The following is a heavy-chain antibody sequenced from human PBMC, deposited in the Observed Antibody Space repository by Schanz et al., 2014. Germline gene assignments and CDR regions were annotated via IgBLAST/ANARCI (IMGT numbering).Heavy chain of an antibody. CDR1: GFTISSYS. Sequence: VQLVESGGGLVKPGGSLRLSCAASGFTISSYSMNWVRQAPGKGLEWVSVIYSGIGAYYADSVKDRFTVSRDNSKNTVYLQMNSLRAGDTAVYYCARGTDWNLHYWGQGTTVTVSS. V-gene: IGHV3-66*01. J-gene: IGHJ6*02. CDR2: IYSGIGA. CDR3: ARGTDWNLHY. D-gene: IGHD1-1*01.